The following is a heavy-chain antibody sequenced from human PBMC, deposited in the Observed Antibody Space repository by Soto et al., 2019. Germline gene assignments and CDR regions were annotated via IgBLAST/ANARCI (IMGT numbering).Heavy chain of an antibody. Sequence: ASETLSLPCTVSGGSLSRYYWSWFRQPPGKGLEWIGYSYYSGTSNYNPSLKSRVTISLDMSKNQISLKVRSVTAADTAVYHCVRHHRDTNGYYFDYWGPGTLVTVSS. V-gene: IGHV4-59*08. D-gene: IGHD2-8*01. CDR3: VRHHRDTNGYYFDY. CDR1: GGSLSRYY. J-gene: IGHJ4*02. CDR2: SYYSGTS.